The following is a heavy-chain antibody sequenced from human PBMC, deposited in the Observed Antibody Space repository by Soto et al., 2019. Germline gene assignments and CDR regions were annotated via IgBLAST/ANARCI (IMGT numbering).Heavy chain of an antibody. CDR1: EFSLSTNGVT. J-gene: IGHJ4*02. CDR3: AHRADILITGSFPYFYS. CDR2: IYWDDDK. V-gene: IGHV2-5*02. Sequence: QITLKETGPTLVLPTQTLTVTCTFSEFSLSTNGVTVGWIRQPPGKALEWLALIYWDDDKRYSPSLKSRLTITKDTSKNQVVLTITNMGPVDTALYYCAHRADILITGSFPYFYSWGQGALVTVSS. D-gene: IGHD3-16*01.